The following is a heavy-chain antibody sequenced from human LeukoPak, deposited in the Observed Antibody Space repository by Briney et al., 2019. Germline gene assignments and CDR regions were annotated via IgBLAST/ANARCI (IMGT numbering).Heavy chain of an antibody. D-gene: IGHD5-18*01. CDR1: GGSISSYY. Sequence: SETLSLTCTVSGGSISSYYWSWIRQPPGKGLEWIGFIYYSGSTYYNPSLKSRVTISVDTSKNQFSLRLSSVTATDTAEYFCAKHQMRYSYGTLFDYWGQGTLVTVSS. V-gene: IGHV4-59*08. J-gene: IGHJ4*02. CDR3: AKHQMRYSYGTLFDY. CDR2: IYYSGST.